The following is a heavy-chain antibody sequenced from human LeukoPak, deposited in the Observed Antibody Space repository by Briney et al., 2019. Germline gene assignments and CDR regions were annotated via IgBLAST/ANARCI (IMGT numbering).Heavy chain of an antibody. CDR1: GFSVSNNY. Sequence: GGSLRLSCAASGFSVSNNYMSWVRQAPGKGLEWVAVISYDGSNKYSADSVKGRFTISRDNSKNTLYLQMNSLRAEDTAVYYCAKDRTGIVVVVGAFDYWGQGTLVTVSS. CDR3: AKDRTGIVVVVGAFDY. D-gene: IGHD2-15*01. V-gene: IGHV3-30*18. J-gene: IGHJ4*02. CDR2: ISYDGSNK.